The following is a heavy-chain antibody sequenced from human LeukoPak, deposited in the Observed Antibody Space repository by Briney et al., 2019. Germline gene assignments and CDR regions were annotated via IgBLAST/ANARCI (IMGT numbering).Heavy chain of an antibody. J-gene: IGHJ4*02. Sequence: PSGTLSLTCAVSGGSISSSNWWSWVRQPPGKGLEWIGEIYHSGSTNYNPSLKSRVTISVDKSKNQFSLKLSSVTAADTAVYYCARDHSGYPTRGYFDYWGQGTLVTVSS. CDR2: IYHSGST. CDR1: GGSISSSNW. V-gene: IGHV4-4*02. CDR3: ARDHSGYPTRGYFDY. D-gene: IGHD3-22*01.